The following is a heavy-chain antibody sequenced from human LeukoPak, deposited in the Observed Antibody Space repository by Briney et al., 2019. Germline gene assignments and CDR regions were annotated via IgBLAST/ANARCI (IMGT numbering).Heavy chain of an antibody. D-gene: IGHD2-2*01. Sequence: GGSLRLSCAASGFTFSSCQMTWVRQAPGKGLEWVSYMGGGDSQIFYADSVKGRFTISRDNAKNSLYLQMNSLRAEDTAVYYCARELGYCTSTSCSDYYYYGMDVWGQGTTVTVSS. CDR3: ARELGYCTSTSCSDYYYYGMDV. CDR1: GFTFSSCQ. CDR2: MGGGDSQI. V-gene: IGHV3-48*03. J-gene: IGHJ6*02.